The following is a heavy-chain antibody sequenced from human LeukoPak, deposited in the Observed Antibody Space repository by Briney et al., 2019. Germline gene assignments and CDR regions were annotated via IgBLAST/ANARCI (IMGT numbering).Heavy chain of an antibody. CDR3: ARESVATISGLDY. J-gene: IGHJ4*02. CDR2: INHVGST. Sequence: SETLSLTCAVYGGSFSGYYWSWVRQPPGKGLEWIGQINHVGSTKYNPSLKSRVTISVDTSKSQFSLKLNSVTAADTAVYYCARESVATISGLDYWGQGTLVTVSS. D-gene: IGHD5-12*01. V-gene: IGHV4-34*01. CDR1: GGSFSGYY.